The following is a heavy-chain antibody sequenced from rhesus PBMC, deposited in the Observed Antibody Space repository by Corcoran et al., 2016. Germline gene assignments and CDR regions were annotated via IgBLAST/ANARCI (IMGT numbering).Heavy chain of an antibody. V-gene: IGHV4-160*01. CDR3: ARDVGSWSPYFDY. D-gene: IGHD6-13*01. CDR2: IRSGGST. J-gene: IGHJ4*01. CDR1: GGSISSNY. Sequence: QVQLQQWGEGLVKPSETLSLTCAVYGGSISSNYWSWIRQPPGKGLEWIGRIRSGGSTNYNPSLKSRLTISIDTSKNQFSLKLSSVTAADTAVYYCARDVGSWSPYFDYWGQGVLVTVSS.